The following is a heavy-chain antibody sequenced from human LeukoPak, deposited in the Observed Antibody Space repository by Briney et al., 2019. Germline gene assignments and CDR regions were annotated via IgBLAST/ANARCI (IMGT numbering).Heavy chain of an antibody. V-gene: IGHV3-53*05. CDR2: IYGGDTT. Sequence: GGSLRLSCAASGFTVSTNNMNWVRQAPGKGLEWVSAIYGGDTTYYADSVKGRFTISRDNSKNTLYLQMNSLTTEDTAVYYCARRRGGWGEGEFDYWGQGTPVTVST. CDR3: ARRRGGWGEGEFDY. CDR1: GFTVSTNN. D-gene: IGHD3-16*01. J-gene: IGHJ4*02.